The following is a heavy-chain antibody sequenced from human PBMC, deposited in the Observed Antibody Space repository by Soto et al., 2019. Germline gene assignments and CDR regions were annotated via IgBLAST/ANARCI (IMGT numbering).Heavy chain of an antibody. CDR1: GGSISSYY. V-gene: IGHV4-59*08. Sequence: SETLSLTCTVSGGSISSYYWSWIRQPPGKGLEWIGYIYYSGSTNYNPSLKSRVTISVDTSKNQFSLKLSSVTAADTAVYYCAIQSSGWYGGSFDYWGQGTLVTVSS. CDR3: AIQSSGWYGGSFDY. J-gene: IGHJ4*02. CDR2: IYYSGST. D-gene: IGHD6-19*01.